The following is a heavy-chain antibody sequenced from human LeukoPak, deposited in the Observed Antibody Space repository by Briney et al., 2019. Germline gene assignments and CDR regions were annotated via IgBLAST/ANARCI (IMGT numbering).Heavy chain of an antibody. J-gene: IGHJ4*02. D-gene: IGHD5-24*01. Sequence: GGSLRLSCAASGFTVSSNYMSWVRQAPGKGLEWVSVIYSGGSTYYADSVKGRFTISRDNSKNTLYLQMNSLRAEDTAVYYCARWQIGGYNAGMRYCFDYWGQGTLVTVSS. CDR2: IYSGGST. CDR1: GFTVSSNY. CDR3: ARWQIGGYNAGMRYCFDY. V-gene: IGHV3-66*01.